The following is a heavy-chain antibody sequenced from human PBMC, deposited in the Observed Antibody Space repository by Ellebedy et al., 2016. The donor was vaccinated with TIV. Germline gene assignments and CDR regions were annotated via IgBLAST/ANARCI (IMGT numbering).Heavy chain of an antibody. J-gene: IGHJ4*02. CDR3: TKDAWERAQVSWEHDF. CDR2: VSYDGNKK. D-gene: IGHD1-26*01. Sequence: GESLKISCAASGFTFNTYGMHWVRQAPGKGLEWVAVVSYDGNKKYYADSVKGRFTISRDNSKNTLYLQMNSLRPEDTAVYYCTKDAWERAQVSWEHDFWGQGTLVTVSS. CDR1: GFTFNTYG. V-gene: IGHV3-30*18.